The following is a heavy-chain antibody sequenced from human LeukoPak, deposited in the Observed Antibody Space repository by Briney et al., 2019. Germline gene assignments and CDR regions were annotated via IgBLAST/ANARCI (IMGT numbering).Heavy chain of an antibody. CDR2: ISSSGSTI. J-gene: IGHJ3*02. CDR1: GFTFSSYE. CDR3: AKELAAPYYDFWSGYYHDAFDI. D-gene: IGHD3-3*01. Sequence: GGSLRLSCAASGFTFSSYEMNWVRQAPGKGLEWVSYISSSGSTIYYADSVKGRFTISRDNSKNTLYLQMNSLRAEDTAVYYCAKELAAPYYDFWSGYYHDAFDIWGQGTMVTVSS. V-gene: IGHV3-48*03.